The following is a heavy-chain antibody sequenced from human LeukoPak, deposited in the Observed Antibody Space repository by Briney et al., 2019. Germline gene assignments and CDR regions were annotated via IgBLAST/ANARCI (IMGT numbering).Heavy chain of an antibody. V-gene: IGHV4-4*07. CDR1: GGSISSYY. CDR3: ARDLDHYDFWSGYYRFDY. CDR2: IYTSGST. J-gene: IGHJ4*02. D-gene: IGHD3-3*01. Sequence: YPSETLSLTCTVSGGSISSYYWSWIRQPAGKGLGWIGRIYTSGSTNYNPSLKSRVTMSVDTSKNQFSLKLSSVTAADTAVYYCARDLDHYDFWSGYYRFDYWGQGTLVTVSS.